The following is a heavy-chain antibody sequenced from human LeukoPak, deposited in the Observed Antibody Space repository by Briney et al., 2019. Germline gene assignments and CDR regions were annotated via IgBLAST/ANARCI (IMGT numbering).Heavy chain of an antibody. CDR1: GYPFSSYS. CDR2: ISVSGGVR. CDR3: AGRPTGYSSGYIH. J-gene: IGHJ4*02. V-gene: IGHV3-48*01. D-gene: IGHD5-18*01. Sequence: GGSLRLSCVASGYPFSSYSMNWIRQAPGKGLEWVSYISVSGGVRSYADSVKGRFTISRDNSENIVYLQMNNLRVEDTAVYYCAGRPTGYSSGYIHWGQGTLVTVSS.